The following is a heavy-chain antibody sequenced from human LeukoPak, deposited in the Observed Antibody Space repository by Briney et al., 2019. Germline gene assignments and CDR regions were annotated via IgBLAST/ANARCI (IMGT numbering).Heavy chain of an antibody. V-gene: IGHV1-69*13. J-gene: IGHJ6*03. Sequence: HAASVKVSCKASGGTFSSYAISWVRQAPGQGLEWMGGIIPIFGTANYAQKFQGRVTITADESTSTAYMELSSLRSEDTAVYYCARGRVPSWRADYGDYVYYMDVWGKGTTVTVPS. CDR3: ARGRVPSWRADYGDYVYYMDV. D-gene: IGHD4-17*01. CDR2: IIPIFGTA. CDR1: GGTFSSYA.